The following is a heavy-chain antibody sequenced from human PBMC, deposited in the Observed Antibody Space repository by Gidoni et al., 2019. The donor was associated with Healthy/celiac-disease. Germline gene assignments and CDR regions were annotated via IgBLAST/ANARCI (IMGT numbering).Heavy chain of an antibody. CDR3: AKAGGNIVYDADNWFDP. V-gene: IGHV3-23*01. J-gene: IGHJ5*02. CDR2: ISGSGGST. Sequence: EVQLLESGGGLVQPGGSLRLSCAASGFTFSSYAMSWVRQAPGEGLEWVSAISGSGGSTYYADSVKGRFTISRDNSKNTLYLQMNSLRAEDTAVYYCAKAGGNIVYDADNWFDPWGQGTLVTVSS. CDR1: GFTFSSYA. D-gene: IGHD2-15*01.